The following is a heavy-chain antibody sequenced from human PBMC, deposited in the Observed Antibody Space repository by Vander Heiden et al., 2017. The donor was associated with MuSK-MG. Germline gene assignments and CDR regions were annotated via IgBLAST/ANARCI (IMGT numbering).Heavy chain of an antibody. J-gene: IGHJ4*02. D-gene: IGHD3-22*01. V-gene: IGHV1-2*02. CDR1: GYTFSGFY. CDR2: INPKTGDT. CDR3: ATSVTVFDVVILY. Sequence: QVQLVQSGAEVKKPGAAVKVSCTASGYTFSGFYVNWVRQAPGQGLEWMGRINPKTGDTDYAQSFQGGVAMTTDTSISTAYMQLNSLSSDDTAVYYCATSVTVFDVVILYWGQGTLVTVSS.